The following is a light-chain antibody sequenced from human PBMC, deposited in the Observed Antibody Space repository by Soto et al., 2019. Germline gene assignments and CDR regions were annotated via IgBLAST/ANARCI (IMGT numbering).Light chain of an antibody. Sequence: EIMLTQSPGTLSLSPGERATLSCRASQSVSNNYLAWYQQKPGQAPRLLIYGASSRATGIPDRFSGSGSGTDFTLTISSLEPEDFAVYYCQQRSNWPPRVTFGQGTRLEIK. CDR2: GAS. CDR1: QSVSNNY. J-gene: IGKJ5*01. CDR3: QQRSNWPPRVT. V-gene: IGKV3D-20*02.